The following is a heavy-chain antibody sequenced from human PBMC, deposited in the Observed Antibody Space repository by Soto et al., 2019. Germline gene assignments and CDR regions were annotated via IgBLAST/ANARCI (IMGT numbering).Heavy chain of an antibody. CDR3: ARGNALDV. J-gene: IGHJ3*01. V-gene: IGHV6-1*01. CDR2: TYYRSKWFH. Sequence: QGQLQQSGPGLVKPSQTLSLTCAISGDSVSSDITSWNWIRQSPSRGLEWLGRTYYRSKWFHDYAASVKSRITINPDTSKNQFSLELNSMTPEDTAVYYCARGNALDVWGQETVVTVSS. CDR1: GDSVSSDITS. D-gene: IGHD3-10*01.